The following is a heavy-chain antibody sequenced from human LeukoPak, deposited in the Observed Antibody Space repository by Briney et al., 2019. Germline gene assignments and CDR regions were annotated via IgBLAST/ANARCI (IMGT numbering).Heavy chain of an antibody. V-gene: IGHV3-23*01. CDR2: ISGSSGLT. Sequence: PGGSLRLSCAASGFTFSNYAMSWVRQAPGRGQEWVSAISGSSGLTYYADSVKGRFTISRDSSKNTLFLQMNSLRAEDTAVYYCARRGESASYGDYRFDYWGQGTLVTVSS. CDR3: ARRGESASYGDYRFDY. J-gene: IGHJ4*02. CDR1: GFTFSNYA. D-gene: IGHD4-17*01.